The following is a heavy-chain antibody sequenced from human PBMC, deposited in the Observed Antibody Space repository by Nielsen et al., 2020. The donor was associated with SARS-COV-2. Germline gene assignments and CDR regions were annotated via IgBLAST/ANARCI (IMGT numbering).Heavy chain of an antibody. V-gene: IGHV3-48*02. CDR2: ISSSSSTI. Sequence: GESLKISCAASGFTFSSYSMNWVRQAPGKGLEWVSYISSSSSTIYYADSVKGRFTISRDNAKNSLYLQMNSLRDEDTAVYYCARDIPYDFWSGYYTAYYYYGMDVWGQGTTVTVSS. CDR1: GFTFSSYS. D-gene: IGHD3-3*01. CDR3: ARDIPYDFWSGYYTAYYYYGMDV. J-gene: IGHJ6*02.